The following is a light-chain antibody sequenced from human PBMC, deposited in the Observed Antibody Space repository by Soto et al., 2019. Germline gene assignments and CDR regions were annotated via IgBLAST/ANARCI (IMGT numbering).Light chain of an antibody. CDR3: QQYNDWPRT. CDR2: AAS. Sequence: EIGMTQSPATLSVSPGERATLSCRASQRVSSNFAWYQQKPGQTPRLLSYAASTRATGIPARFSGSGSGTEFTLTISSLQSEDFALYYCQQYNDWPRTFGQGTKVEIK. V-gene: IGKV3-15*01. CDR1: QRVSSN. J-gene: IGKJ1*01.